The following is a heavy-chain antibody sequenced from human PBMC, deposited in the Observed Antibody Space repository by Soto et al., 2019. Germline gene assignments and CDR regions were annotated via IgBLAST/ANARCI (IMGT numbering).Heavy chain of an antibody. CDR1: GGSISGSSYY. CDR2: IFYSGAA. D-gene: IGHD6-19*01. CDR3: TDILGQWLPRD. V-gene: IGHV4-39*01. J-gene: IGHJ4*02. Sequence: SETLSLTCTVSGGSISGSSYYWGWIRQPPGKGLEWIGTIFYSGAAYYNPSLQSRVTMYVDTSRNQFSMKLYSVTAADTAMYYCTDILGQWLPRDWGQGTVVTVSS.